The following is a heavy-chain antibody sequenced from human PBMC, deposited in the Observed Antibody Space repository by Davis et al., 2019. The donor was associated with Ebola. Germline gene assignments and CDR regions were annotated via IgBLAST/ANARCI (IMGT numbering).Heavy chain of an antibody. D-gene: IGHD3-3*01. J-gene: IGHJ6*03. CDR3: ASYFWSGHYMDI. Sequence: ASVKVSCKASGYTFTAPDIYWVRQAPGQGLEWMGWINPKSGGTSYAHKFQGRVTMTSDTTINTAYMELSWLTSDDTAVYYCASYFWSGHYMDIWGQGTTVIVS. CDR1: GYTFTAPD. CDR2: INPKSGGT. V-gene: IGHV1-2*02.